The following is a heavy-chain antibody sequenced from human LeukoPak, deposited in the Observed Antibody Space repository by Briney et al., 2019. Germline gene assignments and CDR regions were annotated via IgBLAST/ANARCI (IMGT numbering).Heavy chain of an antibody. CDR2: ISGSGGST. J-gene: IGHJ4*02. CDR3: AKDLNYYALSSEFDY. D-gene: IGHD3-10*01. Sequence: GGSLRLSCAASGFTFSDYYMSWIRQAPGKGLEWVSAISGSGGSTYYADSVKGRFTISRDNSKNTLYLQMNSLRAEDTAVYYCAKDLNYYALSSEFDYWGQGTLVTVSS. V-gene: IGHV3-23*01. CDR1: GFTFSDYY.